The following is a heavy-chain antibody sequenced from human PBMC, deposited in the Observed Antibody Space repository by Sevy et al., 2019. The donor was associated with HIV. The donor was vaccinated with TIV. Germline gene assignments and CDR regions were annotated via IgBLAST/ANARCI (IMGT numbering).Heavy chain of an antibody. J-gene: IGHJ6*02. Sequence: GGSLRLSCAASGFPFSSYAMSWVRQAPGKGLEWVSGISGRGTTRYYADSVKGRFTISRDNSKNTLYLQMNSLRAEDTAVYYCAKVLARGVAVAGTAWGMDVWGQGTTVTVSS. CDR1: GFPFSSYA. V-gene: IGHV3-23*01. CDR2: ISGRGTTR. D-gene: IGHD6-19*01. CDR3: AKVLARGVAVAGTAWGMDV.